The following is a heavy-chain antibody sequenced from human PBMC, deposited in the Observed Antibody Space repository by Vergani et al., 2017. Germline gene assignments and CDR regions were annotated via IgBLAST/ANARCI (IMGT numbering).Heavy chain of an antibody. D-gene: IGHD5-12*01. J-gene: IGHJ4*02. V-gene: IGHV3-48*01. Sequence: EVQLVESGGGLVQPGGSLRLSCAASGFTFSSYSMNWVRQAPGKGLEWVSYISSSSSTIYYADSVKGRFTISRDNAKNSLYLQMNSLRAEDTAVYYCARDGALAILDYWGQGTLVTVSS. CDR1: GFTFSSYS. CDR3: ARDGALAILDY. CDR2: ISSSSSTI.